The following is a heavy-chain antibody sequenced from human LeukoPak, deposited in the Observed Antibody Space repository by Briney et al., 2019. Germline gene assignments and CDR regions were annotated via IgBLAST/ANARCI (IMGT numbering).Heavy chain of an antibody. CDR3: AREAAAAGGYWFDP. CDR1: GYTFTSYD. D-gene: IGHD6-13*01. V-gene: IGHV1-8*01. CDR2: MNPNSGNT. Sequence: ASVKVSCKASGYTFTSYDINWVRQATGRGLEWMGWMNPNSGNTGYAQKFQGRVTMTRNTSISTAYMELSSLRSEDTAVYYCAREAAAAGGYWFDPWGQGTLVTASS. J-gene: IGHJ5*02.